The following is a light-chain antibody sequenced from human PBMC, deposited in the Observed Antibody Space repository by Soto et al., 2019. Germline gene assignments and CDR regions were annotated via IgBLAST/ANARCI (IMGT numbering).Light chain of an antibody. CDR3: TGWDDSLSGWV. CDR2: RNN. Sequence: QAVVTQPPSASGTPGQRVTISCSGSSSNIGKNYVYWYQQLPGTAPKLLIYRNNQRPSGVPDRFSGSKSGTSASLAISGLRSEDEADYHCTGWDDSLSGWVFGGGTKLTVL. V-gene: IGLV1-47*01. CDR1: SSNIGKNY. J-gene: IGLJ3*02.